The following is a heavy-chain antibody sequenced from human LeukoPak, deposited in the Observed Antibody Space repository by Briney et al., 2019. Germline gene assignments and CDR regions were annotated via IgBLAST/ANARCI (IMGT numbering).Heavy chain of an antibody. V-gene: IGHV3-30*03. D-gene: IGHD3-22*01. Sequence: GGSLRLSCAASGFTFSRNAMAWVRQAPGKGLEWVAVISYDGSNKYYADSVKGRFTISRDNSKNTLYLQMNNLRAEDTAVYYCARIASSGPLIDYWGQGTLVTVSS. CDR2: ISYDGSNK. CDR1: GFTFSRNA. CDR3: ARIASSGPLIDY. J-gene: IGHJ4*02.